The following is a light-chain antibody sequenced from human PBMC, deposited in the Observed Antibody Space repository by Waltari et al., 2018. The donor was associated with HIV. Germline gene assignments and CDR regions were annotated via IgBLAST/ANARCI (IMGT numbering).Light chain of an antibody. V-gene: IGLV1-40*03. CDR3: QSYDSSLSVV. CDR1: SSNIGAGYD. Sequence: QSVLTQPPSVSGAPGQRVTISCTGSSSNIGAGYDVHWYQHFPGRAPKLLIYGHSTLASGVPGRFSGSRSGASASLAITGLRAEDEADYYCQSYDSSLSVVFGGGTTLTVL. CDR2: GHS. J-gene: IGLJ2*01.